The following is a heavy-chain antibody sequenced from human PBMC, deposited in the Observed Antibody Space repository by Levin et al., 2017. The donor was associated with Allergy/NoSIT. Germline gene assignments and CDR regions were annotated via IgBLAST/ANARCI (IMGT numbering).Heavy chain of an antibody. CDR3: ATGENCSGGSCYSNVRNYYYMDG. V-gene: IGHV1-24*01. D-gene: IGHD2-15*01. CDR1: GYTLTELS. CDR2: FDPEDGET. Sequence: ASVKVSCKVSGYTLTELSMHWVRQAPGKGLEWMGGFDPEDGETIYAQKFQGRVTMTEDTSTDTAYMELSSLRSEDTAVYYCATGENCSGGSCYSNVRNYYYMDGWGKGTTVTVSS. J-gene: IGHJ6*03.